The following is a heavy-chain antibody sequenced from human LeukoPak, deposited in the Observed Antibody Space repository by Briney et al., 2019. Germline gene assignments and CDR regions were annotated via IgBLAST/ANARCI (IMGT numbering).Heavy chain of an antibody. CDR3: AKNFGYCSSTSCHQIDY. Sequence: PGGSLRLSCAASGFTFSTYAMSWVRQAPGKGLEWVAFIRYDGSNKYYADSVKGRFTISRDNSKNTLYLQMNSRRAEDTAVYYCAKNFGYCSSTSCHQIDYWGQGTLVTVSS. D-gene: IGHD2-2*01. CDR2: IRYDGSNK. J-gene: IGHJ4*02. CDR1: GFTFSTYA. V-gene: IGHV3-30*02.